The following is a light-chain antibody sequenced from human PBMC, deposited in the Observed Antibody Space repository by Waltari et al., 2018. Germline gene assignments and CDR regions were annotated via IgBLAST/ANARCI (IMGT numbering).Light chain of an antibody. CDR3: QQRSDWPLT. CDR1: QSVSTY. CDR2: DAS. J-gene: IGKJ4*01. Sequence: EIFLTQSPATLSLSPGERATLSCRASQSVSTYLGWYQQKPGQAPRLLIFDASSRATGFPARFSATGSGTDFTLTISSLEPEDFATYYCQQRSDWPLTFGGGTKVELK. V-gene: IGKV3-11*01.